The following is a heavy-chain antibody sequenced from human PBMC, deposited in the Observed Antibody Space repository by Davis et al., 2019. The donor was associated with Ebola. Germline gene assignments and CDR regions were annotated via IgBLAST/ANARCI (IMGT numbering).Heavy chain of an antibody. CDR1: GFTFSSYG. D-gene: IGHD2-21*02. CDR3: ARAPPLLDY. CDR2: IWYDGSNK. Sequence: GGSLRLSCAASGFTFSSYGMHWVRQAPGKGLEWVAVIWYDGSNKYYADSVKGRFTISRDNSENTLYLQMNRLRAEDTAVYYCARAPPLLDYWGQGTLVTVSS. J-gene: IGHJ4*02. V-gene: IGHV3-33*08.